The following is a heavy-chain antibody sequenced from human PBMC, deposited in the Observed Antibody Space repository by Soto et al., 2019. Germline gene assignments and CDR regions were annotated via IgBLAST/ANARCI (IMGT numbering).Heavy chain of an antibody. D-gene: IGHD3-22*01. V-gene: IGHV3-48*01. J-gene: IGHJ4*02. CDR1: GFTFSTFG. Sequence: PGGSLRLSCAASGFTFSTFGMNWVRQAPGKGLEWISYISSSSTTIFYGGSVEGRFTVSRDNAENSLYLQMNSLRAEDTAVYYCAKDRGIWYYDSSGYYYFDYWGQGTLVTVSS. CDR3: AKDRGIWYYDSSGYYYFDY. CDR2: ISSSSTTI.